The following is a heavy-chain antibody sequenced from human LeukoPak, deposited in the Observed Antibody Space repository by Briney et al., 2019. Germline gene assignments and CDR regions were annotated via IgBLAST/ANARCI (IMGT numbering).Heavy chain of an antibody. J-gene: IGHJ5*02. CDR2: IYTSGST. CDR1: GGSISSYY. Sequence: SETLSLTCTVSGGSISSYYRSWIRQPAGKGLEWIGRIYTSGSTNYNPSLKSRVTMSVDTSKNQFSLKLSSVTAADTAVYYCARDLAVVVPAANYWFDPWGQGTLVTVSS. D-gene: IGHD2-2*01. CDR3: ARDLAVVVPAANYWFDP. V-gene: IGHV4-4*07.